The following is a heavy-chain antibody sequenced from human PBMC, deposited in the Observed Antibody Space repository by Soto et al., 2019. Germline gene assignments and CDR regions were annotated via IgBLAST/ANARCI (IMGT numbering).Heavy chain of an antibody. CDR1: GFTFSSYA. Sequence: GGSLRLSCAASGFTFSSYAMSWVRQAPGKGLEWVSAISGSGGSTYYADSVKGRFTISRDNSKNTLYLQMNSLRAEDTAVYYCAKAGHIVVVPAAGYGMAVWGQGTTVTVSS. CDR3: AKAGHIVVVPAAGYGMAV. CDR2: ISGSGGST. V-gene: IGHV3-23*01. J-gene: IGHJ6*02. D-gene: IGHD2-2*01.